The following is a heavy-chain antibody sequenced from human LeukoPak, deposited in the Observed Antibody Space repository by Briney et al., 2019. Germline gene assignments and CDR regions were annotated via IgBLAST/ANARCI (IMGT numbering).Heavy chain of an antibody. CDR3: AELGITMIGGV. CDR2: TSSSGSTI. V-gene: IGHV3-48*03. CDR1: GFTFSSYE. J-gene: IGHJ6*04. D-gene: IGHD3-10*02. Sequence: GGSLRLSCAASGFTFSSYEMNWVRQAPGKGLEWVSYTSSSGSTIYYADSVKGRFTISRDNAKNSLYLQMNRLRAEDTAVYYCAELGITMIGGVWGKGTTVTISS.